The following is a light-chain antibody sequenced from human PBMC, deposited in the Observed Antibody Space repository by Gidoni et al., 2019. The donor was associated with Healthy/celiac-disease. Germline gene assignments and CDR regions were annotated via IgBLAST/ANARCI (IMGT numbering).Light chain of an antibody. J-gene: IGKJ2*01. V-gene: IGKV3-11*01. CDR2: DAS. Sequence: EIVLTQSPATLSLSPGERATLSCRASQSVSSYLAWYQQKPGQAPRLLYYDASNRAAGIPTRFSGSGSRTDFTLTISSLEPEDVAVYYCQQRSNWPTFGQGTKLEIK. CDR1: QSVSSY. CDR3: QQRSNWPT.